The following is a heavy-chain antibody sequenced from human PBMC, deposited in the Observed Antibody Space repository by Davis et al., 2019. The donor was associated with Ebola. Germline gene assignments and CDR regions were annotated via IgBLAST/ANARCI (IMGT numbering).Heavy chain of an antibody. CDR2: IYFSGRA. D-gene: IGHD5-24*01. J-gene: IGHJ4*02. CDR1: GGSINGYY. V-gene: IGHV4-59*01. CDR3: ARVCGDGYNCQDY. Sequence: MPSETLSLTCTVSGGSINGYYWSWIRQSPGKGLEWIGFIYFSGRATYSPSLKSRVTMSVDTSKNQFSLKLSSVTAADTALYYCARVCGDGYNCQDYWGQGTLVTVSS.